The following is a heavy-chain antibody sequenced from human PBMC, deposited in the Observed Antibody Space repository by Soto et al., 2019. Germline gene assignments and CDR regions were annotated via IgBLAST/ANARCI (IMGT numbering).Heavy chain of an antibody. D-gene: IGHD5-18*01. CDR3: AHRRLLLWSREGLFDY. CDR2: IYWDDDK. Sequence: QITLKESGPTLVKPTQTLTLTCTFSGFSLSTSGVGVGWIRQPPGKALEWLALIYWDDDKRYSPSLKSRLTITKDTSKNQVVLTMTNMDPVDTATYYCAHRRLLLWSREGLFDYWGQGTLVTVSS. V-gene: IGHV2-5*02. CDR1: GFSLSTSGVG. J-gene: IGHJ4*02.